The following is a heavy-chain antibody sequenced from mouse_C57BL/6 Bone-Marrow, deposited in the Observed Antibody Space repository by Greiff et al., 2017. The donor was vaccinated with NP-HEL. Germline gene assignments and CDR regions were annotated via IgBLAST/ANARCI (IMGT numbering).Heavy chain of an antibody. D-gene: IGHD2-2*01. CDR1: GFTFTDYY. CDR2: IRNKANGYTT. Sequence: EVKVVESGGGLVQPGASLRLSCAASGFTFTDYYMSWVRQPPGKAPEWLALIRNKANGYTTEYTASVKGRFTISRDNSQNILYLQMNTLRAEDSTTYYCVKADYYGYDDYAMDYWGQGTSVTVSS. V-gene: IGHV7-4*01. CDR3: VKADYYGYDDYAMDY. J-gene: IGHJ4*01.